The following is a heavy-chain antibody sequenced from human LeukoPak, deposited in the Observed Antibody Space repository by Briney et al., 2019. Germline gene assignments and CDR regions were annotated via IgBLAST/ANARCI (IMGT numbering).Heavy chain of an antibody. Sequence: PGGSLRLSCAASGFTFSSYAMSWVRQAPGKGLEWVSAISGSGGSTYYADSVKGRFTVSRDNSKNTLYLQMNSLRAEDTAAYYCAKVGRPTYYYMDVWGKGTTVTVSS. D-gene: IGHD1-1*01. CDR2: ISGSGGST. V-gene: IGHV3-23*01. CDR1: GFTFSSYA. CDR3: AKVGRPTYYYMDV. J-gene: IGHJ6*03.